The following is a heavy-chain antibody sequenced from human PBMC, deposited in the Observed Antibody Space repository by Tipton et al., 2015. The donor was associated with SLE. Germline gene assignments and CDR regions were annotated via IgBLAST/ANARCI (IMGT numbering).Heavy chain of an antibody. J-gene: IGHJ6*03. Sequence: TLSLTCTVSGGSVRTYYWRWIRQSPGKGLEWIGYVYYPGSTNYNPSLKSRVTISLDTSKNQFSLNLSSMTAADTAVYYCARAPLRLGDADWNYYMDVWGKGTTVTVSS. CDR1: GGSVRTYY. V-gene: IGHV4-59*02. CDR2: VYYPGST. D-gene: IGHD3-16*01. CDR3: ARAPLRLGDADWNYYMDV.